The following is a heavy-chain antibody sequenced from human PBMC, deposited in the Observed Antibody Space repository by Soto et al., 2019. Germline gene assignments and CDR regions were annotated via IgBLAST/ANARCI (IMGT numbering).Heavy chain of an antibody. CDR3: ARGYCSSTICYIWDNWFDP. J-gene: IGHJ5*02. Sequence: QVQLQESGPGLVKPSETLSLTCTVSGGSISSYYWSWIRQPPGKGLEWIGYIYYSGRTNYNPSLKSRVTXSXDXXKNHFSLKLSSVTAADTAVYYCARGYCSSTICYIWDNWFDPWGQGTLVTVSS. CDR1: GGSISSYY. V-gene: IGHV4-59*01. D-gene: IGHD2-2*02. CDR2: IYYSGRT.